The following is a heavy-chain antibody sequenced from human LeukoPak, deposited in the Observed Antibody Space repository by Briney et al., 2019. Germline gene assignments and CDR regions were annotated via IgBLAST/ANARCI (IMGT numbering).Heavy chain of an antibody. CDR2: ISYDGSKK. J-gene: IGHJ4*02. D-gene: IGHD3-16*01. CDR1: GFAFRTSV. CDR3: AKEFGVRLGELATLDY. Sequence: GRSLGLSCAASGFAFRTSVMYWVRQAPGKGLEWVAYISYDGSKKFYGDTVKGRVTISRDNSKNMLYLQMDSLSTEDTAVYYCAKEFGVRLGELATLDYWGQGTLVAVSS. V-gene: IGHV3-30*18.